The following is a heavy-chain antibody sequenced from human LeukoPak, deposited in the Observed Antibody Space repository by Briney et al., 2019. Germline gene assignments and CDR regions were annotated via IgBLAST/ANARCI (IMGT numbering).Heavy chain of an antibody. CDR1: GGSISSGDYY. CDR3: ASRGTLAAAGGYYCYYYMDV. V-gene: IGHV4-30-4*08. J-gene: IGHJ6*03. Sequence: SETLSLTCTVSGGSISSGDYYWSWIRQPPGKGLEWIGYIYYSGSTYYNPSLKSRVTISVDTSKNQFSLKLSSVTAADTAVYYCASRGTLAAAGGYYCYYYMDVWGKGTTVTVSS. CDR2: IYYSGST. D-gene: IGHD6-13*01.